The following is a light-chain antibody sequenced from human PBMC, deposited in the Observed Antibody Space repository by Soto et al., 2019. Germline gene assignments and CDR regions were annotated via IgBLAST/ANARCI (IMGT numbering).Light chain of an antibody. CDR2: GAS. J-gene: IGKJ1*01. Sequence: EFVLTQSPGTLSLSPGERATLSCRASQSVNIHLAWYQQKPGQAPRLLIYGASARATGIPAKFSGSGSGTEFTRTISSLQPEDFATYYCLQHNNYPRTFGQGTKVEIK. V-gene: IGKV3D-15*01. CDR3: LQHNNYPRT. CDR1: QSVNIH.